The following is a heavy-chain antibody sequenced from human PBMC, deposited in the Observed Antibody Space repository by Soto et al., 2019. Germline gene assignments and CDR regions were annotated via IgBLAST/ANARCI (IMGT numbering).Heavy chain of an antibody. CDR2: MNPNSGNT. V-gene: IGHV1-8*02. CDR1: GGTFSSYD. CDR3: ARSRTDIVLMVYYYYYYGMDV. D-gene: IGHD2-8*01. J-gene: IGHJ6*02. Sequence: ASVKVSCKASGGTFSSYDINWVRQATGQGLERMGWMNPNSGNTGYAQKFQGRVTMTRNTSISTAYMELSSLRSEDTAVYYCARSRTDIVLMVYYYYYYGMDVWGQGTTVTVSS.